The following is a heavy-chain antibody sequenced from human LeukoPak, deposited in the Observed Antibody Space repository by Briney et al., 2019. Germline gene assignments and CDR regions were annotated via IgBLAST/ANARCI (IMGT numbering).Heavy chain of an antibody. Sequence: GGSLRLSCAASGFTFSGSAMHWVRQASGKGLEWIGHIRRETNTYATTYAASLKGRFTISRDDSKNTAFLQLSNLRTEDTAVYHCTRQLGELLSGTLYYYYLDVWGKGTTVTVSS. D-gene: IGHD3-10*01. CDR1: GFTFSGSA. V-gene: IGHV3-73*01. J-gene: IGHJ6*03. CDR2: IRRETNTYAT. CDR3: TRQLGELLSGTLYYYYLDV.